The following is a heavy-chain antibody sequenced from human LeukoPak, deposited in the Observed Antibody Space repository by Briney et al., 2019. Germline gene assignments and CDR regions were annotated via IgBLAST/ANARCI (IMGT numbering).Heavy chain of an antibody. CDR2: INQDGSEK. V-gene: IGHV3-7*01. D-gene: IGHD6-13*01. CDR3: ARVKDIAAAGTFDY. CDR1: GFTFSTYW. Sequence: GGSLRLSCAASGFTFSTYWMGWVRQAPGKGLEWVANINQDGSEKYYVDSVKGRFTISTANATNSLYVQMNSLRAEDTALYYCARVKDIAAAGTFDYWGQGTLVTVPS. J-gene: IGHJ4*02.